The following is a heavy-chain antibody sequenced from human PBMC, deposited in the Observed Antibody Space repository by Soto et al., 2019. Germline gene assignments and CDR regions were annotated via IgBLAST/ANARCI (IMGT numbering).Heavy chain of an antibody. D-gene: IGHD5-18*01. Sequence: LSLTCAVSGGSISSGGYSWSWIRQPPGKGLEWIGYIYHSGSTYYNPPLKSRVTISVDGSKNQFSLKLSSVTAADTAVYYCAGRGYRSDLSDYWGQGTLVTVSS. CDR2: IYHSGST. J-gene: IGHJ4*02. CDR1: GGSISSGGYS. CDR3: AGRGYRSDLSDY. V-gene: IGHV4-30-2*01.